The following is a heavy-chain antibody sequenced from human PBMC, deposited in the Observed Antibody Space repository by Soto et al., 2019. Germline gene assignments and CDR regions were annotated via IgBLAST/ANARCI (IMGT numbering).Heavy chain of an antibody. D-gene: IGHD6-13*01. V-gene: IGHV3-9*01. J-gene: IGHJ4*02. CDR1: GFTFDDYA. CDR2: ISWNSGSI. CDR3: AKVRIAAADPFDY. Sequence: PGGSLRLSCAASGFTFDDYAMHWVRQAPGKGLEWVSGISWNSGSIGYADSVKGRFTISRDNAKNSLYLQMNSLRAEDTALYYCAKVRIAAADPFDYWGQGT.